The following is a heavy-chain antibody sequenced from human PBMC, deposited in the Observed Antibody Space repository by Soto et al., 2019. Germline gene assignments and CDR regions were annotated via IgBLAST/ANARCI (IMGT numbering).Heavy chain of an antibody. J-gene: IGHJ6*02. D-gene: IGHD5-12*01. Sequence: EEQLVETGGKLVQPGGSLRLSCVVSGFTVSSNYMSWVRQAPGGGLEWVSSIYGGGDTFYADPVKGRFTISKDSSQNTLYLQVSSLKADDSAVYYCARDRWGWEKGGYPHSNGMIVWGQGTTVTVSS. CDR3: ARDRWGWEKGGYPHSNGMIV. CDR2: IYGGGDT. CDR1: GFTVSSNY. V-gene: IGHV3-53*02.